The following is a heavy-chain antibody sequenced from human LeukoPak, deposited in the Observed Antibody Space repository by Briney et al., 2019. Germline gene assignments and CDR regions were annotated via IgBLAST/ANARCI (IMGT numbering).Heavy chain of an antibody. Sequence: GESLKISCKGSGYSFTNYWIGWVRQMPGKGLEWMGIIYPGDSDSRYSPSFQGQVTISADKSISTAYLQWSSLKASDTAIYYCARPKGLYYYGSGSFSFDYWGQGTLVTVSS. CDR1: GYSFTNYW. V-gene: IGHV5-51*01. CDR3: ARPKGLYYYGSGSFSFDY. CDR2: IYPGDSDS. J-gene: IGHJ4*02. D-gene: IGHD3-10*01.